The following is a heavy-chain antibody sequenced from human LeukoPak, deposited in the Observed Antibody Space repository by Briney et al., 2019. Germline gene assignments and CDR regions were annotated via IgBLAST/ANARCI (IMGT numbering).Heavy chain of an antibody. Sequence: GGSLRLSCAASGFTFSSYAMHWVRQAPGKGLEWVAVISYDGSNKYYADSVKGRFTISRDNAKNSLYLQMNSLRAEDTAVYYCAIKGYYYGSGSYYNAGDWGQGTLVTVSS. J-gene: IGHJ4*02. CDR3: AIKGYYYGSGSYYNAGD. CDR2: ISYDGSNK. V-gene: IGHV3-30-3*01. D-gene: IGHD3-10*01. CDR1: GFTFSSYA.